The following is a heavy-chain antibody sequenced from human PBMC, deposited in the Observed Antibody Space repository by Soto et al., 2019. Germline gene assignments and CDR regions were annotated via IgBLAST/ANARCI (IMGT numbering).Heavy chain of an antibody. CDR2: ISSSSSYI. J-gene: IGHJ4*02. D-gene: IGHD3-22*01. CDR3: AGKPHRHYYDSSGYRVN. V-gene: IGHV3-21*01. CDR1: GFTFRSYS. Sequence: GGSLRLSCAASGFTFRSYSMNWVRQAPGKGLEWVSSISSSSSYIYYADSVKGRFTISRDNAKNSLYLQMNSLRAEDTAVYYCAGKPHRHYYDSSGYRVNWGKGTLVSVSS.